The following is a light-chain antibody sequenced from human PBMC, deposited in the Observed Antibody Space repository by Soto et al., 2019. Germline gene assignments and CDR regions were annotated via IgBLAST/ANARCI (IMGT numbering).Light chain of an antibody. CDR1: SSDIGRFNR. V-gene: IGLV2-18*02. Sequence: QSALTQPPSLSGSPGQSVTISCTGTSSDIGRFNRVSWYQQPPGAAPKLIIYEVTNRPSGVPDRFSGSRSGNTASLTISGLQAEDEADYFCCSYTSTSTVVFGGGTKLTVL. CDR2: EVT. CDR3: CSYTSTSTVV. J-gene: IGLJ2*01.